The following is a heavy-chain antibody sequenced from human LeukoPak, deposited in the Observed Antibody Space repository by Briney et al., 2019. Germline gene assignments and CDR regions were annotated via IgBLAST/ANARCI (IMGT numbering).Heavy chain of an antibody. J-gene: IGHJ4*02. Sequence: GGSLRLSCAASGFPFSSYGMHRVRQAPGKGLEWVARLVYDARSDYANSVKGRFSISRDDSKNTLFLDMSNLRVEDTALYYCARDLSAAFDFWGQGVLDTVSS. CDR2: LVYDARS. D-gene: IGHD6-19*01. CDR3: ARDLSAAFDF. V-gene: IGHV3-33*01. CDR1: GFPFSSYG.